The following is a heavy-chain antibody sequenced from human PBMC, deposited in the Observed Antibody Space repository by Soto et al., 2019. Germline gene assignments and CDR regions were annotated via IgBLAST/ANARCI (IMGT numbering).Heavy chain of an antibody. D-gene: IGHD3-16*01. CDR1: GTIFSSYT. V-gene: IGHV1-69*08. J-gene: IGHJ6*02. CDR3: ARGLGGRMDD. Sequence: QVQLVQSGAEVKKPGSSVRVSCKASGTIFSSYTISWVRQAPGQGLEWMGRIIPILGETNSAQKFQDRVTLTADKSTNIAYMELNSLRLEDTAVYYCARGLGGRMDDWGQGTTVTVSS. CDR2: IIPILGET.